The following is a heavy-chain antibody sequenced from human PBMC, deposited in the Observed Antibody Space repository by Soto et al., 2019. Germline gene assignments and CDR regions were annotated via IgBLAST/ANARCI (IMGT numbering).Heavy chain of an antibody. D-gene: IGHD2-21*02. CDR3: ARPPGYMSDWHYFDL. CDR2: ISPKSGGT. J-gene: IGHJ4*02. V-gene: IGHV1-2*02. Sequence: ASVKVSCKASGYTFTGYYMHWVRKAPGQGFEWMGRISPKSGGTNYAQKFQGRVSLTWDTSLKTAYMELSSLMSEDTAVYYCARPPGYMSDWHYFDLWGQGTLVTVSS. CDR1: GYTFTGYY.